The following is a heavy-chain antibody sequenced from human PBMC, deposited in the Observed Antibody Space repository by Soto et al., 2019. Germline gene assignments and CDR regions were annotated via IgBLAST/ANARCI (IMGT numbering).Heavy chain of an antibody. CDR2: ISYDGSNK. Sequence: HPGGSLRLSCAASGFTFSSYGMHWVRQAPGKGLEWVAVISYDGSNKYYADSVKGRFTISRDNSKNTLYLQMNSLRAEDTAVYYCAGFLEWLDGVYYYYYYGMDVWGQGTTVTVSS. CDR3: AGFLEWLDGVYYYYYYGMDV. V-gene: IGHV3-30*03. J-gene: IGHJ6*02. CDR1: GFTFSSYG. D-gene: IGHD3-3*01.